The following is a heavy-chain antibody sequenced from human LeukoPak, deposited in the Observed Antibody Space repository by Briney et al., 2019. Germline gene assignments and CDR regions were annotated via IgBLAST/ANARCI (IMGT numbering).Heavy chain of an antibody. CDR1: GGSISSSSYY. Sequence: SETLSLTCTVSGGSISSSSYYWGWIRQPPGKGLEWIGNIYYSGNTYYNPSLKSRVTISADTSKNHFSLNLKSVTAADTAVYYCARDYGDYQFDYWGQGTLVTVSS. V-gene: IGHV4-39*02. CDR2: IYYSGNT. J-gene: IGHJ4*02. D-gene: IGHD4-17*01. CDR3: ARDYGDYQFDY.